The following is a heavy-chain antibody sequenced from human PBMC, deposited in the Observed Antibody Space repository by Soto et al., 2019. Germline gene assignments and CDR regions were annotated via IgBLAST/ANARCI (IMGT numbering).Heavy chain of an antibody. V-gene: IGHV2-5*02. CDR3: AHRLRGEDYYDSSGYPSPIYNWFDP. CDR1: GFSLSTSGVG. J-gene: IGHJ5*02. Sequence: QITLKESGPTLVKPTQTLTLTCTFSGFSLSTSGVGVGWIRQPPGKALEWLALIYWDDDKRYSPSLKSRLTAPKDTPKNTALLTTTNIDPVHTATYYCAHRLRGEDYYDSSGYPSPIYNWFDPWGQGTLVTASS. D-gene: IGHD3-22*01. CDR2: IYWDDDK.